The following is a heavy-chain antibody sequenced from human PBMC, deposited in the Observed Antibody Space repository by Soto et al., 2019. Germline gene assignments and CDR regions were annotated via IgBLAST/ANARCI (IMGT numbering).Heavy chain of an antibody. J-gene: IGHJ4*02. CDR1: GYSLTTHW. CDR3: ARGGVSTRTFDY. Sequence: PGESLKISCEGSGYSLTTHWINWVRQMPGKGLEWMGIIYPSDSDTRYRPSFQGQVTISADKSISSAYLQWSSLRASDTAMYYCARGGVSTRTFDYWGQGTTVTVSS. CDR2: IYPSDSDT. D-gene: IGHD3-3*01. V-gene: IGHV5-51*01.